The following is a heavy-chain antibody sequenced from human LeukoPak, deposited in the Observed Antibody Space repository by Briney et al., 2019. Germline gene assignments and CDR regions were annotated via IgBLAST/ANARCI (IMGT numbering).Heavy chain of an antibody. CDR1: GGSISSYY. V-gene: IGHV4-59*08. Sequence: SEAVSLTCTVSGGSISSYYWSWIRQPPGKGLEWIGYIFYSGSTNYNPSLKSRVTISVDTSTNQFSLKLSSVTAADTAVYYCARGISSSWYFDYWGQGTLVTVSS. D-gene: IGHD6-13*01. CDR2: IFYSGST. J-gene: IGHJ4*02. CDR3: ARGISSSWYFDY.